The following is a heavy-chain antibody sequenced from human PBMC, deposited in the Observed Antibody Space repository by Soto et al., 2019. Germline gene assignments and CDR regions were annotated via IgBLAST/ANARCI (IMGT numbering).Heavy chain of an antibody. D-gene: IGHD4-17*01. CDR2: ISSSSSYI. Sequence: EVQLVESGGGLVKPGGSLRLSCAASGFTFSSYSMNWVRQAPGEGLEWVSSISSSSSYIYYADSVTGRFTISRDNAKNSLYLQMNSLRAEDTAVYYCARYPLYHGDNYFDYWGQGTLVTVST. V-gene: IGHV3-21*01. CDR3: ARYPLYHGDNYFDY. J-gene: IGHJ4*02. CDR1: GFTFSSYS.